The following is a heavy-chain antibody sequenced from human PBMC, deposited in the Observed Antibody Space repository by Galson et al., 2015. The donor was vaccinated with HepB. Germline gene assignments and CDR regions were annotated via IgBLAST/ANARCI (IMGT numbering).Heavy chain of an antibody. Sequence: PSLQSRVTMSVDTSKSQFSLKLTSVTAADTAVFYCARLRKNGYNTPDFWGQGTLVTVSS. J-gene: IGHJ4*02. V-gene: IGHV4-39*01. CDR3: ARLRKNGYNTPDF. D-gene: IGHD5-24*01.